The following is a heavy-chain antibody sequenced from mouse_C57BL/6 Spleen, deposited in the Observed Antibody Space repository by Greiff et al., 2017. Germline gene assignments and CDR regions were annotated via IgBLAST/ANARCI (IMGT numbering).Heavy chain of an antibody. CDR2: IYPGSGNT. D-gene: IGHD2-4*01. CDR3: ARGDYYDYAWFAY. J-gene: IGHJ3*01. CDR1: GYTFTDYY. Sequence: QVQLQQSGAELVRPGASVKLSCKASGYTFTDYYINWVQQRPGQGLEWIARIYPGSGNTYYNEKFKGKATLTAEKSSSTAYMQLSSLTSEDSAVYFCARGDYYDYAWFAYWGPGTLVTVSA. V-gene: IGHV1-76*01.